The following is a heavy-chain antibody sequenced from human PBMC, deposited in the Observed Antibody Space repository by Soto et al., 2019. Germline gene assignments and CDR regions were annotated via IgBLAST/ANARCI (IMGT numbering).Heavy chain of an antibody. CDR2: IHSSGGT. CDR1: GASIKSRNYF. J-gene: IGHJ4*02. D-gene: IGHD2-15*01. V-gene: IGHV4-39*02. CDR3: GRLAEAATGHTDFDF. Sequence: SETLSLTCTVSGASIKSRNYFWGWIRQPPGKGLEFVGSIHSSGGTYYNPSLKSRVTVSVDLSNSHFSLSLKSLTATDTAVYYCGRLAEAATGHTDFDFWGQGTLVTVS.